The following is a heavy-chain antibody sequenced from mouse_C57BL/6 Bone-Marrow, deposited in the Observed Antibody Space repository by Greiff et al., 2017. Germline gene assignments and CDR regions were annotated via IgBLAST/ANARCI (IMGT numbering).Heavy chain of an antibody. CDR2: IYPSDSET. CDR1: GYTFTSYW. J-gene: IGHJ3*01. CDR3: ARYGTAWLAY. V-gene: IGHV1-61*01. Sequence: QVQLQQSGAELVRPGSSVKLSCKASGYTFTSYWMDWVKQRPGQGLEWIGNIYPSDSETHYNQKFKDKATLSVDKSSSTAYMQLSSLTSEDSAVYYWARYGTAWLAYWGQGTLVTVSA. D-gene: IGHD2-1*01.